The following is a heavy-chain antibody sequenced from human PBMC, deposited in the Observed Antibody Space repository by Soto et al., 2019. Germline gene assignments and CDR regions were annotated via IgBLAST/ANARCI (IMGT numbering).Heavy chain of an antibody. J-gene: IGHJ5*02. CDR2: ISSNGGST. CDR1: GFTFSSYA. Sequence: GGSLRLSCAASGFTFSSYAMHWVRQTPGKGLEYVSAISSNGGSTYYANSVKGRFTISRDNSKNTLYLQMGGLGAEDMAVYYCARDQFAAAGTEGFDPWGQGTLVTVSS. V-gene: IGHV3-64*01. D-gene: IGHD6-13*01. CDR3: ARDQFAAAGTEGFDP.